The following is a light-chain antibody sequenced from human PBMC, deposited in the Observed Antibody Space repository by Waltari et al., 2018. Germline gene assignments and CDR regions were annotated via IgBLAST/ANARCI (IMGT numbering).Light chain of an antibody. CDR2: DAS. V-gene: IGKV3-15*01. Sequence: DIVLTQSPATLSLSPGERATLSCRASQSVGTSLAWYQQKPGQAPRLLIYDASTRDTGIPDRFSGSGSGTEFTLTISSLQSEDFAFYHCQQYNNWPPLTFGGGTKVEIK. CDR3: QQYNNWPPLT. CDR1: QSVGTS. J-gene: IGKJ4*01.